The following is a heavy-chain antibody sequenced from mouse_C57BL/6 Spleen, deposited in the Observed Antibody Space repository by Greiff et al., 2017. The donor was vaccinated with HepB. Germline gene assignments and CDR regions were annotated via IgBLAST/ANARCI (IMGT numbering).Heavy chain of an antibody. J-gene: IGHJ1*03. Sequence: VKLQQPGTELVKPGASVKLSCKASGYTFTSYWMHWVKQRPGQGLEWIGNINPSNGGTNYNEKFKSKATLTVDKSSSTAYMQLSSLTSEDSAVYYCARSGITTVVALYWYFDVWGTGTTVTVSS. D-gene: IGHD1-1*01. CDR3: ARSGITTVVALYWYFDV. CDR1: GYTFTSYW. CDR2: INPSNGGT. V-gene: IGHV1-53*01.